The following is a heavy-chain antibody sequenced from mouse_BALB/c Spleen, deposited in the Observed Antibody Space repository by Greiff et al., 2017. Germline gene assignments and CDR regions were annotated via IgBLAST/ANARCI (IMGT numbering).Heavy chain of an antibody. D-gene: IGHD2-1*01. CDR2: INPGSGGT. CDR1: GYAFTNYL. Sequence: VQLVESGAELVRPGTSVKVSCKASGYAFTNYLIEWVKQRPGQGLEWIGVINPGSGGTNYNEKFKGKATLTADKSSSTAYMQLSSLTSDDSAVYFCARGDYGKGFAYWGQGTLVTVSA. V-gene: IGHV1-54*01. CDR3: ARGDYGKGFAY. J-gene: IGHJ3*01.